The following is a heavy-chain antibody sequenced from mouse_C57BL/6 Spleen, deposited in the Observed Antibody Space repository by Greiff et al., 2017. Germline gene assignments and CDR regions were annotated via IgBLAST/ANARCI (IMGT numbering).Heavy chain of an antibody. D-gene: IGHD2-1*01. Sequence: VQLKESGEGLVKPGGSLKLSCAASGFTFSSYAMSWVRQTPEKRLEWVAYISSGGDYIYYADTVKGRFTISRDNARNTLYLQMSSLKSEDTAMYYCTRASYGNYAMDYWGQGTSVTVSS. V-gene: IGHV5-9-1*02. CDR2: ISSGGDYI. J-gene: IGHJ4*01. CDR3: TRASYGNYAMDY. CDR1: GFTFSSYA.